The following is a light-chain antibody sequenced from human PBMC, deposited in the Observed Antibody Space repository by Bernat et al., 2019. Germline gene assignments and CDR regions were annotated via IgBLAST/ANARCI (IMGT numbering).Light chain of an antibody. CDR2: GAS. CDR3: QQLNSYPIT. CDR1: QVIGTY. Sequence: DIQLTQSPPFLSASVGDRVTITCRASQVIGTYLAWYQQKPGKAPNLLIYGASTLQTGVPSRFSGSGSGTEFTLTISSLRPEDFATYHCQQLNSYPITFGQRTRLKIK. V-gene: IGKV1-9*01. J-gene: IGKJ5*01.